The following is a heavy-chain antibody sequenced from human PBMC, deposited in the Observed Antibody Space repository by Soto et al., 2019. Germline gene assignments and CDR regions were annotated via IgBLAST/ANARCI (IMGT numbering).Heavy chain of an antibody. CDR1: GGSISRGGYS. J-gene: IGHJ1*01. V-gene: IGHV4-30-2*01. Sequence: QLQLQESGSGLVKPSQTLSLTCAVSGGSISRGGYSWSWIREPPGKGLEWIGYIYHSGSTYYNPSLTRRFTIAVVRSKNPFSLQLSSVTAADTAVYFCARGAPLVIQLWGQGTLVTVSS. CDR2: IYHSGST. D-gene: IGHD3-10*01. CDR3: ARGAPLVIQL.